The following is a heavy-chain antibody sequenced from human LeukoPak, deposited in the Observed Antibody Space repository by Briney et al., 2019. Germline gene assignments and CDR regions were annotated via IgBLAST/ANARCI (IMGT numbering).Heavy chain of an antibody. D-gene: IGHD1-1*01. Sequence: PSQTLSLTCTVSGGSISSGSYYWSWIRQPAGKGLEWIVRIYTSGSTNYNPSLKSRVTISVDTSKNQFSLKLSSVTAADTAVYYCERVTTSVYYYYYMYVWGKGTTVTVSS. J-gene: IGHJ6*03. CDR3: ERVTTSVYYYYYMYV. CDR2: IYTSGST. V-gene: IGHV4-61*02. CDR1: GGSISSGSYY.